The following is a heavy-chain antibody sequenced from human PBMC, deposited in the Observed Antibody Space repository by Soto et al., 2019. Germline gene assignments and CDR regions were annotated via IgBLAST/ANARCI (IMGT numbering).Heavy chain of an antibody. D-gene: IGHD3-3*01. CDR1: GFTFTNYW. CDR3: ARDMGVFWSGYPEGGFDY. Sequence: EAQLVESGGGLVQPGGSLRLSCAASGFTFTNYWMSWVRQAPGKGREWVANIKQDGSEKYYADSAKGRFIISRDNAKTSLYLQMNSLRAEDTAVYYCARDMGVFWSGYPEGGFDYWGQGTPVTVSS. V-gene: IGHV3-7*01. J-gene: IGHJ4*02. CDR2: IKQDGSEK.